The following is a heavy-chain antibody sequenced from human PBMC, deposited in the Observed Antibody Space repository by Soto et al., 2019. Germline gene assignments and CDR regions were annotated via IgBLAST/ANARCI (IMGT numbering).Heavy chain of an antibody. CDR1: GYTFTTYA. CDR3: ARGHDILTGYYHFDF. CDR2: INAGNGNT. V-gene: IGHV1-3*01. J-gene: IGHJ4*02. D-gene: IGHD3-9*01. Sequence: GASVKVSCKASGYTFTTYAMHWVRQAPGQRLEWMGWINAGNGNTKYSQKFQGRVTITRDTSASTAYMELSSLSSEDTAVYYCARGHDILTGYYHFDFWGQGTPVTV.